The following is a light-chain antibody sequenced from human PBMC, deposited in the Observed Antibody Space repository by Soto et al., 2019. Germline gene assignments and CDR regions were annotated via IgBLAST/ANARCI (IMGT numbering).Light chain of an antibody. Sequence: IVLTQSPGTLSLSPGERATLSCRASQSVSSSYLAWYQQKPGQAPRLLIFGASGRATGIPDRFSGSGSGTDFTLTISRLEPEDFAVYYCQQYGSSPLSTFGQGTKLEIK. CDR3: QQYGSSPLST. J-gene: IGKJ2*01. V-gene: IGKV3-20*01. CDR1: QSVSSSY. CDR2: GAS.